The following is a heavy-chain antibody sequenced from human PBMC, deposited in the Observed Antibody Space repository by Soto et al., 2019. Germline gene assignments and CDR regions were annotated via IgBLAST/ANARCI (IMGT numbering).Heavy chain of an antibody. CDR1: GFTFSSYG. D-gene: IGHD5-18*01. J-gene: IGHJ3*02. Sequence: QVQLVESGGGVVQPGRSLRLSCAASGFTFSSYGMHWVRQAPGKGLEWVAVISYDGSNKYYADSVKGRFTISRDNSKNPLYQQMNSLRAEDTAVYYCAIDLGHTAMVMGAFDIWGQGTMVTVSS. CDR3: AIDLGHTAMVMGAFDI. V-gene: IGHV3-30*03. CDR2: ISYDGSNK.